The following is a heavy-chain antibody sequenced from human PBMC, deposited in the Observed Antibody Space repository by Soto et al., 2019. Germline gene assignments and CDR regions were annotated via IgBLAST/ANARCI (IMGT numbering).Heavy chain of an antibody. CDR3: ASSRGPNDCSGGSCYDNWFDP. CDR2: ISAYNGNT. Sequence: ASVKVSCKASGYTFTSYGISWVRQAPGQGLEWMGWISAYNGNTNYAQKLQGRVTMTTDTSTSTAYMELRSLRSDDTAVYYCASSRGPNDCSGGSCYDNWFDPWRQGTLVTVSS. J-gene: IGHJ5*02. CDR1: GYTFTSYG. D-gene: IGHD2-15*01. V-gene: IGHV1-18*01.